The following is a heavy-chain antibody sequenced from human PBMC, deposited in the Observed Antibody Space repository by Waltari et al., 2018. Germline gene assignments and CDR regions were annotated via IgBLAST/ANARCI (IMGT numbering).Heavy chain of an antibody. CDR2: IVPIFRTP. CDR3: ANSYCGGNCYSPFDY. J-gene: IGHJ4*02. Sequence: QVQLVQSGAEVKKPGSSVTVSCKASGGIFSSYAINWVRQAPGQGLEWMGGIVPIFRTPDYAQKFQDRLTITADESTSTAFMELTSLRSEDTAVYFCANSYCGGNCYSPFDYWGQGTLVTVSS. D-gene: IGHD2-21*01. V-gene: IGHV1-69*12. CDR1: GGIFSSYA.